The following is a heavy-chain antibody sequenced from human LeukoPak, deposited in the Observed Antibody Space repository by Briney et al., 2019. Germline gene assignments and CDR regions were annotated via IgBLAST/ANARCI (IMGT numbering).Heavy chain of an antibody. V-gene: IGHV3-53*01. CDR3: ARDSDSGYGPFAS. D-gene: IGHD5-12*01. CDR2: VHSGGTT. J-gene: IGHJ4*02. Sequence: GGSLRLSCAASGFTVSNNYMSWVRQAPGKGLEWVSVVHSGGTTNYADSVQGRFTISRDNSKTTVYLHMNSLRAEDTAVYYCARDSDSGYGPFASWGQGTLVTVSS. CDR1: GFTVSNNY.